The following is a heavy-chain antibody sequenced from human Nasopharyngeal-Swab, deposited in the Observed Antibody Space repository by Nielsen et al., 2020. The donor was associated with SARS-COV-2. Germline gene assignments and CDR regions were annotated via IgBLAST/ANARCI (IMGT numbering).Heavy chain of an antibody. CDR1: GFTFSSYW. V-gene: IGHV3-74*01. J-gene: IGHJ4*02. D-gene: IGHD3-3*01. CDR2: IHIDGSST. CDR3: ARAKRATIFGVVIMREFDY. Sequence: GESLKISCTASGFTFSSYWMHWVRQAPGKGLVWVSRIHIDGSSTSYGDSVKGRFTISRDDAKNSLYLQMNSLRAEDTAVYYCARAKRATIFGVVIMREFDYWGQGTLVTVSS.